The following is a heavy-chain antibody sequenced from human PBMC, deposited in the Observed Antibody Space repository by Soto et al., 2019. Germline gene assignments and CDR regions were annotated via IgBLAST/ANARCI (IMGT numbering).Heavy chain of an antibody. Sequence: GGSLRLSCAASGFTFSSYGMHWVRQAPGKGLEWVAVISYDGSNKYYADSVKGRFTISRDNSKNTLYLQMNSLRAEDTAVYYCAKGPPPGYYYYGMDVWGQGTTVTVSS. CDR3: AKGPPPGYYYYGMDV. CDR1: GFTFSSYG. J-gene: IGHJ6*02. CDR2: ISYDGSNK. V-gene: IGHV3-30*18.